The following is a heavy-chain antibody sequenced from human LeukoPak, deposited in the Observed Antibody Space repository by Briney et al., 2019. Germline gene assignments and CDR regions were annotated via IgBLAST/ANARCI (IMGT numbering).Heavy chain of an antibody. CDR1: GFTFSSYA. J-gene: IGHJ4*02. CDR2: ISSNGGST. V-gene: IGHV3-64*01. D-gene: IGHD6-19*01. Sequence: PGGSLRLSCAASGFTFSSYAMHWVRQAPGKGLEYVSAISSNGGSTYYANSVKGRFTISRDNSKNTLYLQMGSLRAEDMAVYYCASGQQWLVPGYWGQGTLVTVSS. CDR3: ASGQQWLVPGY.